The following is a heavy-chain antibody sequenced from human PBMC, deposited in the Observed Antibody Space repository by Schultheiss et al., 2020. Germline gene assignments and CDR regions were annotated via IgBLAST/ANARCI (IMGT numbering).Heavy chain of an antibody. Sequence: GGSLRLSCAASGFTFSSYAMHWVRQAPGKGLEWVAVISYDGSNKYYADSVKGRFTISRDNSKNTLFLQMNSLRVEDTAVYYCARKGAYCTNGVCYTMSSGYYYYGMDVWGQGTTVTVPS. CDR3: ARKGAYCTNGVCYTMSSGYYYYGMDV. CDR2: ISYDGSNK. CDR1: GFTFSSYA. D-gene: IGHD2-8*01. V-gene: IGHV3-30*04. J-gene: IGHJ6*02.